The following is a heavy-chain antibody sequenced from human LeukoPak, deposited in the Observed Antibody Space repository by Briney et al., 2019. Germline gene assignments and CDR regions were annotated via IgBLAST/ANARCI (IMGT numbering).Heavy chain of an antibody. CDR2: IWYDGSKT. CDR3: ARARLGTVTGYHFDY. Sequence: GTSLRLSCVASGFTFSNFFMHWVRQAPGKGLEWVALIWYDGSKTYYVDSVKGRFTISRDNSKDTVYLQMNSLRAEDTAVYHCARARLGTVTGYHFDYWGQGIPVTVSS. CDR1: GFTFSNFF. V-gene: IGHV3-33*01. D-gene: IGHD3-9*01. J-gene: IGHJ4*02.